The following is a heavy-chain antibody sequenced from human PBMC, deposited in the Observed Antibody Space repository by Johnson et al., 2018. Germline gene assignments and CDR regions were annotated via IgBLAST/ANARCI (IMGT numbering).Heavy chain of an antibody. J-gene: IGHJ3*02. Sequence: QVQLVESGGGVVQXGRSLRLSCAASGFTFSSYGMHWVRQAPGKGLEWVAVISYDGSNKYNADSVKGRFTISRDNSKNTLYLQMNSLRAEDTAVYYCAKDQSPEVGVDPFDIWGQGTMVTVSS. V-gene: IGHV3-30*18. CDR3: AKDQSPEVGVDPFDI. D-gene: IGHD1-26*01. CDR2: ISYDGSNK. CDR1: GFTFSSYG.